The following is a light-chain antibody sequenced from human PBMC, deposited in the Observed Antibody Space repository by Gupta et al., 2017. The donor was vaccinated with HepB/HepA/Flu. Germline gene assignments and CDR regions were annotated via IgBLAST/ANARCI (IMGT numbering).Light chain of an antibody. Sequence: IVMTQSPDSLAVSLGERATINCKANQTRKYSLKNKNYLTWYQQKPGQPPQLLIYGASNRQSGVPDRFSGRGSGTDFTLTINSLQAEDVAIYYCQQDDSSPLTFGEGTKVEIK. CDR1: QTRKYSLKNKNY. CDR2: GAS. V-gene: IGKV4-1*01. J-gene: IGKJ2*01. CDR3: QQDDSSPLT.